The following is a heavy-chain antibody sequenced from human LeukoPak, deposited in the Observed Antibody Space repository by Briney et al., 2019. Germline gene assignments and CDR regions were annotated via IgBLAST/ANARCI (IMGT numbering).Heavy chain of an antibody. V-gene: IGHV4-61*02. J-gene: IGHJ4*02. CDR3: ARDSSSWYFDY. D-gene: IGHD6-13*01. CDR2: IYTSGST. CDR1: GGSISSGSYY. Sequence: PSETLSLTCTVSGGSISSGSYYWSWIRQPAGKGLEWIGRIYTSGSTNYNPSLKSRVTISVDTSKNQFSLKLSSVTAADTAVYYCARDSSSWYFDYWGQGTLVTVSS.